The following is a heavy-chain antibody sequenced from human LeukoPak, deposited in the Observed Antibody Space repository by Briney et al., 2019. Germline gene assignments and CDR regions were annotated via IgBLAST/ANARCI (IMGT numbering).Heavy chain of an antibody. CDR1: AVTFTRHG. J-gene: IGHJ4*02. CDR3: AKGGATGGRFEN. Sequence: GGSLRLSCTASAVTFTRHGMHWVRQAPGKGLEWVSLIWFDGSKTYYADSVKGRFTISRDNPKNSLYLQMNSLRAEDTAVYYCAKGGATGGRFENWGQGTLVTVAS. V-gene: IGHV3-33*03. CDR2: IWFDGSKT. D-gene: IGHD1-26*01.